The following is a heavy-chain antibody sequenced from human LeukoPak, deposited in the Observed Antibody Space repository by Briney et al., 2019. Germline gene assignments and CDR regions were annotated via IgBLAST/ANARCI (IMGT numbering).Heavy chain of an antibody. D-gene: IGHD1-1*01. V-gene: IGHV3-23*01. CDR1: RFTFSNYA. CDR3: AKGQELDDGVFDS. Sequence: GGSLRLSCAASRFTFSNYAMTWVRQAPGKGLEWVSTIRSNGDTAYNADSVRGRFAISRDNSKNALFLQMNSLRVEDTAIYYCAKGQELDDGVFDSWGQGTLVTVSS. J-gene: IGHJ4*02. CDR2: IRSNGDTA.